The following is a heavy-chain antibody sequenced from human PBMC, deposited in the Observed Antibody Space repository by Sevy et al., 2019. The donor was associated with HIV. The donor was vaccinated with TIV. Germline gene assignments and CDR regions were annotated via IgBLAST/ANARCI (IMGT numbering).Heavy chain of an antibody. CDR2: INHSGST. CDR3: ARGGDYLLVDY. CDR1: GGSFSGFY. V-gene: IGHV4-34*01. J-gene: IGHJ4*02. Sequence: SETLSLTCTVSGGSFSGFYWSWIRQPPGKGLQWIGEINHSGSTNYNSSLESRVTISVDTSKNQFSLKLTSVTAADTAVYYCARGGDYLLVDYWGQGILVTVSS. D-gene: IGHD3-10*01.